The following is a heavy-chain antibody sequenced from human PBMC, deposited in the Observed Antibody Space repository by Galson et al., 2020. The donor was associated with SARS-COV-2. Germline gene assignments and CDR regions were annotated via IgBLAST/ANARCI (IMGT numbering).Heavy chain of an antibody. CDR2: VYYSGST. D-gene: IGHD3-16*01. Sequence: ASETLSLTSPVSGGSLSTYSSSWVRQPPGKGLEWIAHVYYSGSTTYNPSLKSRVTISLDRSKNQFSLKLRSVTAADTAVYFCPRFFRGLDVWGQGTTVSVSS. V-gene: IGHV4-59*01. CDR3: PRFFRGLDV. J-gene: IGHJ6*02. CDR1: GGSLSTYS.